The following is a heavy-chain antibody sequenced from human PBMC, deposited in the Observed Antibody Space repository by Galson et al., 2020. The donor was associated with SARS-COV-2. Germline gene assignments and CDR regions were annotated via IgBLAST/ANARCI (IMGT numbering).Heavy chain of an antibody. D-gene: IGHD2-2*01. V-gene: IGHV3-48*03. CDR3: ARHCSSTSCYYYYGMDV. J-gene: IGHJ6*02. CDR1: GFTFSSYE. CDR2: ISSSGSTI. Sequence: GESLKISCAASGFTFSSYEMNWVRQAPGKGLEWVSYISSSGSTIYYADSVKGRFTISRDNAKNSLYLQMNSLRAEDTAVYYCARHCSSTSCYYYYGMDVWGQGTTVTVSS.